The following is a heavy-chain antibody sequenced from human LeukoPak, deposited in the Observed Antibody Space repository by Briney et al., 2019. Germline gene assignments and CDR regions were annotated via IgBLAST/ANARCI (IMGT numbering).Heavy chain of an antibody. V-gene: IGHV3-7*03. CDR1: GYSISSGYS. CDR3: AKDICSSTGCHELDY. CDR2: IKQGGTEK. Sequence: ETLSLTCTVSGYSISSGYSWGWIRQPPGKGLEWVANIKQGGTEKYYVDSVKGRFTISRDNAKNSLYLHMNSLRGEDTALYYCAKDICSSTGCHELDYWGQGTLVTVSS. D-gene: IGHD2-2*01. J-gene: IGHJ4*02.